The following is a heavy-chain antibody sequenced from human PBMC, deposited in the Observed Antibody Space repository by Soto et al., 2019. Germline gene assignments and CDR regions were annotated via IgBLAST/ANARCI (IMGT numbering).Heavy chain of an antibody. CDR3: ATTVDLMVYAGFDY. V-gene: IGHV3-7*01. J-gene: IGHJ4*02. CDR1: GFTFSSYW. CDR2: IKQDGSEK. D-gene: IGHD2-8*01. Sequence: QPGGSLRLSCAASGFTFSSYWMSWVRQAPGKGLEWVANIKQDGSEKYYVDSVKGRFTISRDNAKNSLYLQMNSLRAEDTAVYYCATTVDLMVYAGFDYWGQGTLVTVSS.